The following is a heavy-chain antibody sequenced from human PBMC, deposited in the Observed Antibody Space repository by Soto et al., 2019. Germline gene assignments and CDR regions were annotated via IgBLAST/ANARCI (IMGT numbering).Heavy chain of an antibody. D-gene: IGHD2-8*01. J-gene: IGHJ6*02. CDR3: ARGHSTDCSNGVCSFFYNHEMDV. V-gene: IGHV1-2*04. CDR1: GYSLTDYH. Sequence: ASVKVSCKASGYSLTDYHIHWVRQAPGQGLEWLGRINPKSGGTSTAQKFQGWVTMTRDRSISTVYMELTRLRSDDTAVYFCARGHSTDCSNGVCSFFYNHEMDVWGQGTTVTISS. CDR2: INPKSGGT.